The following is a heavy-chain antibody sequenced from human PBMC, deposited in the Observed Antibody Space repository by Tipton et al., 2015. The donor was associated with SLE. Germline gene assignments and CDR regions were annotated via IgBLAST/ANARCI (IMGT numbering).Heavy chain of an antibody. J-gene: IGHJ3*02. CDR3: ARGRGAFDI. CDR2: IYYSGST. V-gene: IGHV4-59*12. Sequence: TLSLTCTVSGGSISSYYWSWIRQPPGKGLEWIGYIYYSGSTNYNPSLKSRVTISVDTSKNQFSLKLSSVTAADTAVYYCARGRGAFDIWGQGTMVTVSS. CDR1: GGSISSYY.